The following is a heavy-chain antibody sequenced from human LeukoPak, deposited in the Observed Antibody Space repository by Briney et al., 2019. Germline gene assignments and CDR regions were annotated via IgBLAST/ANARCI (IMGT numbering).Heavy chain of an antibody. CDR2: ISSSGSIK. J-gene: IGHJ5*02. CDR3: ARGPDYYDNFKFDP. CDR1: GFTFSDYY. V-gene: IGHV3-11*01. D-gene: IGHD3-22*01. Sequence: PGGSLRLSCAASGFTFSDYYMSWIRQAPGKGLEWVSYISSSGSIKNYADSVKGRFSISRDNVKNSLYLQMNSLRAEDTAVYYCARGPDYYDNFKFDPWGQGTLVTVSS.